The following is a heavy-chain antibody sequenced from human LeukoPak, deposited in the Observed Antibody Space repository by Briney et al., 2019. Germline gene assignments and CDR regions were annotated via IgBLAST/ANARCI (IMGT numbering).Heavy chain of an antibody. Sequence: SETLSLTCTVSGGSISSGSYYWSWIRQPAGKGLEWIGRIYTSGSTNYNPSLKSRVTISVDTSKNQFSLKLSSVTAADTAVYYCARETRYQPFDYWGQGTLVTVSS. CDR3: ARETRYQPFDY. V-gene: IGHV4-61*02. J-gene: IGHJ4*02. D-gene: IGHD2-2*01. CDR1: GGSISSGSYY. CDR2: IYTSGST.